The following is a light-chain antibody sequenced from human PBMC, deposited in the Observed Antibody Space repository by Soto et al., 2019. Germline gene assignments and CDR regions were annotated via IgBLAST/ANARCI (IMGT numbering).Light chain of an antibody. CDR1: ISDVGYYNY. CDR2: DVT. J-gene: IGLJ3*02. Sequence: QSALTQPRSVSGSPGQSVTISCSGSISDVGYYNYVSWYQQYPGKAPKVIIYDVTKRPSGVPARFSDSKSGNTASLTISGLQAEDEADYYCCSYAGSYNWVFGGGTKLTVL. V-gene: IGLV2-11*01. CDR3: CSYAGSYNWV.